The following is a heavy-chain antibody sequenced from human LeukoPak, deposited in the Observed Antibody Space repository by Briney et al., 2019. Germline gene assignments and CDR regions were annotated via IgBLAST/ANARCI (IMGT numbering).Heavy chain of an antibody. CDR3: AKANGYYSD. CDR2: ISGSGGTT. J-gene: IGHJ4*02. D-gene: IGHD3-22*01. Sequence: GGSLRHSCAASGFTFSQYWMSWVRQAPGKGLEWVSGISGSGGTTYYADSVKGRFTISRDNSKNSLSLQVSSLRAEDTAVYYCAKANGYYSDWGQGTLVTVSS. V-gene: IGHV3-23*01. CDR1: GFTFSQYW.